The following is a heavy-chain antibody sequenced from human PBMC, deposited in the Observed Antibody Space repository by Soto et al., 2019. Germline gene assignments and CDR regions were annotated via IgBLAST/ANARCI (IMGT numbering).Heavy chain of an antibody. CDR2: ISSSSSYI. J-gene: IGHJ4*02. V-gene: IGHV3-21*01. CDR3: ARDIRGIAAAGKVDY. CDR1: GFTFSSYS. Sequence: VQLVESGGGLVKPGGSLRLSCAASGFTFSSYSMNWVRQAPGKGLEWVSSISSSSSYIYYADSVKGRFTISRDNAKNSLYLQMNSLRAEDTAVYYCARDIRGIAAAGKVDYWGQGTLVTVSS. D-gene: IGHD6-13*01.